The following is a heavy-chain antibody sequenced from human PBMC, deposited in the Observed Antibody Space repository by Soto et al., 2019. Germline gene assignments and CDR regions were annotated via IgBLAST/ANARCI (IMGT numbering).Heavy chain of an antibody. CDR3: ARHRTVTHAVPYWFDP. V-gene: IGHV4-39*01. J-gene: IGHJ5*02. Sequence: QLQLQESGPGLVKPSETLSLTCTVSGGSISSSSYYWGWIRQPPGKGLEWIGSIYYSGSTYYNPSLKSRVTISVDTSKNQFSLKLSSVTAADTAVYYCARHRTVTHAVPYWFDPWGQGTLVTVSS. D-gene: IGHD4-17*01. CDR1: GGSISSSSYY. CDR2: IYYSGST.